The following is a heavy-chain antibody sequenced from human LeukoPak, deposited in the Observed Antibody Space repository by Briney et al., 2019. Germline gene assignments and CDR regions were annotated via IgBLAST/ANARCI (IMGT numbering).Heavy chain of an antibody. Sequence: GSLRLSCSASGFIFSSYTMYWVRQAPGKGLEYVSVINGDGRTTYYADSVKGRFTISRDNSRTTLYLQMGSLRAEDTAIYYCVGDQVDDTGYLRWGQGTRVTVSA. J-gene: IGHJ4*02. CDR2: INGDGRTT. CDR1: GFIFSSYT. V-gene: IGHV3-64D*06. CDR3: VGDQVDDTGYLR. D-gene: IGHD3-9*01.